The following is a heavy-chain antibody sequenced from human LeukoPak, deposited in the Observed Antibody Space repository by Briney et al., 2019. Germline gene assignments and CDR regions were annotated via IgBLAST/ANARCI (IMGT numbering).Heavy chain of an antibody. D-gene: IGHD5-18*01. CDR3: VEDAEYNYGLFEY. V-gene: IGHV3-48*04. CDR1: GFTFSSYS. J-gene: IGHJ4*02. Sequence: GGSLRLSCVAAGFTFSSYSMNWVRQAPGKGLEWVSFISRSSGTIYYADSVKGRFTISRDHAKNSLYLQMDSLRAEDTAIYYCVEDAEYNYGLFEYWGQGTLVTVSS. CDR2: ISRSSGTI.